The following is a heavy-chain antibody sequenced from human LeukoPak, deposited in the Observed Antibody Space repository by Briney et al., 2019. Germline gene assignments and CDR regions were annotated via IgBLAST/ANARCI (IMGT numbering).Heavy chain of an antibody. V-gene: IGHV1-18*01. CDR2: ISAYNDNT. J-gene: IGHJ6*03. CDR3: ARDRTVSYVAYYYYYYMDV. Sequence: ASVKVSCKASGYTFTSYGISWVRQAPGQGLEWMGWISAYNDNTNYAQKLQGRVTMTTDTSTSTAYMELRSLRSDDTAVYYCARDRTVSYVAYYYYYYMDVWGKGTTVTVSS. CDR1: GYTFTSYG. D-gene: IGHD4-11*01.